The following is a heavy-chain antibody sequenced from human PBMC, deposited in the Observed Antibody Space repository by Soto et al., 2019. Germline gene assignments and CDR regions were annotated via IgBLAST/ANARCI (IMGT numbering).Heavy chain of an antibody. CDR2: ISSSGSTT. CDR3: CSKSSSGWHHQADY. D-gene: IGHD6-19*01. CDR1: GFTFSDYY. Sequence: QVQLVESGGGLGNPGGSLRLSCAASGFTFSDYYMSWIRQPPGKGLEWVSYISSSGSTTSYAHSVKGRFTNSKHNAKNTQYLEMTGLGAEDPAVYYHCSKSSSGWHHQADYWGQGTRVTVSS. J-gene: IGHJ4*02. V-gene: IGHV3-11*01.